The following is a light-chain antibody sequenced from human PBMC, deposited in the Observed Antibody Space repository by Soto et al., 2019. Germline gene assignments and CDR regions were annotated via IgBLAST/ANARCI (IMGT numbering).Light chain of an antibody. J-gene: IGKJ4*01. V-gene: IGKV1-5*03. CDR2: KAS. CDR3: QQYNNAPLT. CDR1: QTISSW. Sequence: DIQMTQSPSTLSASVGDRVTITCRASQTISSWLAWYQQKPGKAPKLLIYKASSLESGVPSRFSGSASGTEFTLTISSLQPDDFATYYCQQYNNAPLTFGGGTKVEIK.